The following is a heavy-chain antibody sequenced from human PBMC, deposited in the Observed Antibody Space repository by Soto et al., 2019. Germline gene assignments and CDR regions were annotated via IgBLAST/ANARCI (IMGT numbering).Heavy chain of an antibody. CDR2: IKQDGSEK. J-gene: IGHJ4*02. Sequence: EVQLVASGGGLVQPGGSLRLSCAASGFTFSSYWMSWVRQAPGKGLEWVANIKQDGSEKYYVDSVKGRFTISRDNAKNSLYLQMNSLRAEDTAVYYCVRGSFQLMVYAIGYWGQGTLVTVSS. CDR1: GFTFSSYW. D-gene: IGHD2-8*01. V-gene: IGHV3-7*01. CDR3: VRGSFQLMVYAIGY.